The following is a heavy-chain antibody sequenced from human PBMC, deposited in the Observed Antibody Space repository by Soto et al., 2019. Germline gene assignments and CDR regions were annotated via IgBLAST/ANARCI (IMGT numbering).Heavy chain of an antibody. CDR2: ISGSGGST. D-gene: IGHD1-26*01. CDR3: AKVDGGGSYYYSYGMDV. CDR1: GFTFSSYA. J-gene: IGHJ6*02. V-gene: IGHV3-23*01. Sequence: GGSLRLSCAASGFTFSSYAMSWVRQAPGKGLEWVSAISGSGGSTYYADSVKGRFTISRDNSKNTLYLQMNSLRAEDTAVYYCAKVDGGGSYYYSYGMDVWGQGTTVTVSS.